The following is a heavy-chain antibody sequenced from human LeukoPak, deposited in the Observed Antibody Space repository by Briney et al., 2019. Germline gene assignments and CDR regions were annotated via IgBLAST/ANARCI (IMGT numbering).Heavy chain of an antibody. D-gene: IGHD3-3*01. CDR3: AREIRFWSGYSNDAFDI. CDR1: GGSFSGYY. CDR2: INHSGST. J-gene: IGHJ3*02. Sequence: SETLSLTCAVYGGSFSGYYWSWIRQPPGKGLEWIGEINHSGSTNYNPSLKSRVTISVDTSKNQFSLKLSSVTAADTAVYYCAREIRFWSGYSNDAFDIWGQGTMVTVSS. V-gene: IGHV4-34*01.